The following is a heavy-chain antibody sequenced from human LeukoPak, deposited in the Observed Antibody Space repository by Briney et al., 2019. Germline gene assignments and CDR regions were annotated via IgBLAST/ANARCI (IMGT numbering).Heavy chain of an antibody. CDR2: INPNSGGT. CDR1: GYTFTGYY. V-gene: IGHV1-2*04. CDR3: ARGGSYLSPSYYYYYGMDV. D-gene: IGHD1-26*01. Sequence: ASVKVSCKASGYTFTGYYMHWVRQAPGQGLEWMGWINPNSGGTNYAQKFQGWVTMTRDTSISTAYMELSRLRSDDTAVYYCARGGSYLSPSYYYYYGMDVWGQGTTVTVSS. J-gene: IGHJ6*02.